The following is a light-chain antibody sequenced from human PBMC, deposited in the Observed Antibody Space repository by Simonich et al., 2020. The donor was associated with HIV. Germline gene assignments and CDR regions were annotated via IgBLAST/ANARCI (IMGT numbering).Light chain of an antibody. CDR2: YAS. CDR1: QSIGSS. V-gene: IGKV6-21*02. J-gene: IGKJ3*01. Sequence: EIVLTQSPDFHSVTPKEKVTITCRASQSIGSSLHWSQQKPDQSPKLLIKYASQSMAGVPSRFSGSGSGTDFTLTINSLEPEDAATYYCQHLNSDPLTFGPGTKVDIK. CDR3: QHLNSDPLT.